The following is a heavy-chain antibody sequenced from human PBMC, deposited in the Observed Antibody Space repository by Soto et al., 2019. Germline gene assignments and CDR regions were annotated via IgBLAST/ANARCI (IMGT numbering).Heavy chain of an antibody. V-gene: IGHV6-1*01. CDR3: ARGVAGSGFDL. D-gene: IGHD6-19*01. CDR1: GDSVSSNTAA. CDR2: TYYRSNWRH. Sequence: SQTLSLTCAISGDSVSSNTAAWNWIRSSPSRGLEWLGRTYYRSNWRHDYAVSVRSRITVNPDTSKNHFSLQLNSVAPDDTAVYYCARGVAGSGFDLWGQGTLVTVSS. J-gene: IGHJ4*02.